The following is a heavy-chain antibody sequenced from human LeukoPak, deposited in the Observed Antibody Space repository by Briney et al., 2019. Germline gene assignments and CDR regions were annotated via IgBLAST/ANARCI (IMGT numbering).Heavy chain of an antibody. Sequence: PGGSLRLSCAASGFTFSSYEMNWVRQAPGKGLEWVSYISGSGNTIYYADSVKGRFTLSRDNAKNSLYLQMNSLRAEDTALYYCARTYRFDYWGQGTLVTVSS. CDR3: ARTYRFDY. CDR2: ISGSGNTI. J-gene: IGHJ4*02. D-gene: IGHD3-16*02. V-gene: IGHV3-48*03. CDR1: GFTFSSYE.